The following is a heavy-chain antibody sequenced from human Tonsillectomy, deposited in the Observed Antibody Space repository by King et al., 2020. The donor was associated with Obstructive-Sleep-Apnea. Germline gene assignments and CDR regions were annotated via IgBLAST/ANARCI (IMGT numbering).Heavy chain of an antibody. J-gene: IGHJ4*02. CDR3: ARLKGTATRYDC. CDR1: GFYFSGHW. V-gene: IGHV3-7*03. D-gene: IGHD2-2*01. CDR2: INPDGSVK. Sequence: EVQLVESGGGLVQPGGSPRLSCAASGFYFSGHWMSWVRQAPGKGLERVASINPDGSVKHYVDSVKGRFTISRDNTQNSLYLQMSSLRAEDTAVYYCARLKGTATRYDCWGQGTLVSVSS.